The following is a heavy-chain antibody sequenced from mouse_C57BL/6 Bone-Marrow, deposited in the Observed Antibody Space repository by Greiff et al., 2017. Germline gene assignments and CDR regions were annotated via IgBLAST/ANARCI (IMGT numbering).Heavy chain of an antibody. Sequence: VQLQQSGAELVMPGASVKLSCKASGYTFTSYWMHWVKQRPGQGLEWIGEIDPSDSYTNYNQKFKGKSTLTVDKSSSTAYMQLSSLTSEASAVYYCARDGYYGNWGQGTTLTVSS. CDR1: GYTFTSYW. D-gene: IGHD2-3*01. J-gene: IGHJ2*01. CDR3: ARDGYYGN. CDR2: IDPSDSYT. V-gene: IGHV1-69*01.